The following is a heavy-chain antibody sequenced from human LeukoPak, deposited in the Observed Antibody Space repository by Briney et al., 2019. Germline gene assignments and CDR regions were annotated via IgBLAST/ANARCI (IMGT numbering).Heavy chain of an antibody. CDR3: TRGGWLVK. Sequence: ASEKVSCKASGYTFTDYYIHWVRQAPGQGLEWMGWIIPNSGDTSYAQKFQGRVTMTRDTSISSAYMELSRLRSDDTAVYYCTRGGWLVKWGQGTLVTVSS. CDR1: GYTFTDYY. J-gene: IGHJ4*02. V-gene: IGHV1-2*02. D-gene: IGHD6-19*01. CDR2: IIPNSGDT.